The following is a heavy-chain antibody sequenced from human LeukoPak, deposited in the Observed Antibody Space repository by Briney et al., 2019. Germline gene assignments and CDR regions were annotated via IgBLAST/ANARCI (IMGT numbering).Heavy chain of an antibody. Sequence: GGSLRLSCAASGFTFSNNEMNWVRQAPGKGLEWVSYISRGGNTTYYSDSVKGRFTISRDTAKNSLYLQMNSLRAEDTAVYYCASNTGYSYGCFDYWGQGPLVTVSS. CDR2: ISRGGNTT. CDR3: ASNTGYSYGCFDY. J-gene: IGHJ4*02. CDR1: GFTFSNNE. V-gene: IGHV3-48*03. D-gene: IGHD5-18*01.